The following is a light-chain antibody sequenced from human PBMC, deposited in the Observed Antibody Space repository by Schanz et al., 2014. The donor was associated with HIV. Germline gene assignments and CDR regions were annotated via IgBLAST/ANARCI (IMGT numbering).Light chain of an antibody. J-gene: IGKJ2*01. V-gene: IGKV4-1*01. CDR2: WAS. CDR3: QQYYSTPLYT. Sequence: DIVMTQSPDSLAVSLGERATINCKSSQGVLYSSNNKNYLAWYQQKPGQPPKLLIYWASTRQSGVPDRFSGSGSGTDFTLTISSLQAEDMAVYYCQQYYSTPLYTFGQGTKLEIK. CDR1: QGVLYSSNNKNY.